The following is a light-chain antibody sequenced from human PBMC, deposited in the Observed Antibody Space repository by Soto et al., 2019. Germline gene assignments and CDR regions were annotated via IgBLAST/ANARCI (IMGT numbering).Light chain of an antibody. Sequence: QSVLTQSPSASASLGASVKLTCTLSSGHSSYAIAWHQQQPEKGPRYLMKLNSDGSHSKGDGIPDRFSGSSSGAARYLTISILQSEDEADYYCQTWGTCIWVFGGGTKLTVL. CDR2: LNSDGSH. V-gene: IGLV4-69*01. J-gene: IGLJ3*02. CDR1: SGHSSYA. CDR3: QTWGTCIWV.